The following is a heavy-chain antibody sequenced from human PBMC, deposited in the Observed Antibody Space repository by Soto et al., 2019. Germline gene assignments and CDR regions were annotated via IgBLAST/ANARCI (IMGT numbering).Heavy chain of an antibody. CDR1: GGTFSSYA. J-gene: IGHJ4*02. V-gene: IGHV1-69*13. CDR3: ATMTTVTTYYFDY. Sequence: RASVKVSCKASGGTFSSYAISWVRQAPGQGLEWMGGIIPIFGTANYAQKFQGRVTITADESTSTAYMELSSLRSEDTAVYYCATMTTVTTYYFDYWGQGTLVTVSS. CDR2: IIPIFGTA. D-gene: IGHD4-17*01.